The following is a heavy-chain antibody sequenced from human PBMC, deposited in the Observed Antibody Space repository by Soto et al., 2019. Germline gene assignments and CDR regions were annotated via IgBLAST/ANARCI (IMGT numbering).Heavy chain of an antibody. CDR2: ISSSGSTI. V-gene: IGHV3-11*01. J-gene: IGHJ6*02. CDR3: ARDKLDFWSGYYPGPSYYYGMDV. D-gene: IGHD3-3*01. CDR1: GFTFSDYY. Sequence: PGGSLRLSCAASGFTFSDYYMSWIRQAPGKGLEWVSYISSSGSTIYYADSVKGRFTISRDNAKNSLYLQMNSLRAEDTAVYYCARDKLDFWSGYYPGPSYYYGMDVWGQGTTVTVSS.